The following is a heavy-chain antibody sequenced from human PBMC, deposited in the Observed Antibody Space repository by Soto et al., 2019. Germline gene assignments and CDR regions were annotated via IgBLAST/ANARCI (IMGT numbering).Heavy chain of an antibody. CDR2: IYYSGST. J-gene: IGHJ4*02. V-gene: IGHV4-30-4*01. D-gene: IGHD6-13*01. Sequence: SETLSLTCTVSGVPISTDDYYWTWIRQPPGKGLEWIGYIYYSGSTYYNWSLKSRVTISIDTSKNQFSLKLSSVTAADTAVYYCARYAAGYFDYWGQGTLVTVSS. CDR3: ARYAAGYFDY. CDR1: GVPISTDDYY.